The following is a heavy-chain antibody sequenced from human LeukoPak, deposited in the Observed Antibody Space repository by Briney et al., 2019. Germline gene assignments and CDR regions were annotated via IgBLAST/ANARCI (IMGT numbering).Heavy chain of an antibody. V-gene: IGHV3-21*01. Sequence: GGSLRLSCAASGFTFNSNAMNWVRQTPEKGLEWVSSISSSGSYIYYAASVKGRFTISRDNAKSSLYLQMNSLTAEDTAVYYCARALRYFDWGYFDYWGQGTLVSVSS. CDR2: ISSSGSYI. CDR1: GFTFNSNA. CDR3: ARALRYFDWGYFDY. D-gene: IGHD3-9*01. J-gene: IGHJ4*02.